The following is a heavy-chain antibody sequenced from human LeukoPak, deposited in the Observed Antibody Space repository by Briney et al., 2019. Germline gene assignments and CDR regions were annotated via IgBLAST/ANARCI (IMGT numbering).Heavy chain of an antibody. Sequence: ASVKVSCKASGYIFTSYAMHWVRQAPGQRLEWMGWINGGNGNTKYSQKFLDRVGITRDTSASTAYMELSSLRSEDTAVYYCARTSVVVTAISGFDIWGQGTTVTVSS. CDR2: INGGNGNT. CDR1: GYIFTSYA. CDR3: ARTSVVVTAISGFDI. J-gene: IGHJ3*02. D-gene: IGHD2-21*02. V-gene: IGHV1-3*01.